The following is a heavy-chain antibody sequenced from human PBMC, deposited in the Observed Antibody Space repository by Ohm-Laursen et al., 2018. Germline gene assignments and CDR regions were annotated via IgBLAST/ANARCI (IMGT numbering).Heavy chain of an antibody. Sequence: GSLRLSCAASGFIFSSYSMSWVRQAPGRGLEWVSVIYTGDITSYADSVKGRFTISRDISKNALYLHMNSLRAEDRGVYYCVRGLADGVHLNWGQGTLVAVSS. V-gene: IGHV3-66*01. CDR1: GFIFSSYS. J-gene: IGHJ4*02. CDR2: IYTGDIT. CDR3: VRGLADGVHLN. D-gene: IGHD4-17*01.